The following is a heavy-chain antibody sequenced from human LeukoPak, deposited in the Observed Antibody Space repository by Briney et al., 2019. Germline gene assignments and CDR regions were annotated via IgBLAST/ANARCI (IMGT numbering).Heavy chain of an antibody. Sequence: RPSETLSLTCTVSGGSISRYYWSWIRQPPGKGLEWIGYIYYSGSTNYNPSLKSRVTISVDTSKNQFSLKLSSVTAADTAVYYCARRGIYAARFDYWGQGTLVTVSS. CDR1: GGSISRYY. CDR3: ARRGIYAARFDY. D-gene: IGHD3-16*01. V-gene: IGHV4-59*12. J-gene: IGHJ4*02. CDR2: IYYSGST.